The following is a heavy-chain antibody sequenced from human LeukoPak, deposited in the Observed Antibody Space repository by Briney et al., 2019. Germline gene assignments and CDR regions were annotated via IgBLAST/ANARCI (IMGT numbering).Heavy chain of an antibody. CDR1: GLTVSSNC. V-gene: IGHV3-53*01. CDR3: AKEYGYTYGEFDY. CDR2: IYSGGNT. Sequence: PGGSLRLSCAASGLTVSSNCMSWVRQAPGKGLEWVSFIYSGGNTYYADSVKGRFTISRDNSKNTVHLQMNSLRAEDTAVYYCAKEYGYTYGEFDYWGQGTLVTVSS. D-gene: IGHD5-18*01. J-gene: IGHJ4*02.